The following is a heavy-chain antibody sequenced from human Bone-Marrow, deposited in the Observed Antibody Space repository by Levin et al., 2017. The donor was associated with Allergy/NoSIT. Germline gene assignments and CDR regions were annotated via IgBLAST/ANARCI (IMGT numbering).Heavy chain of an antibody. J-gene: IGHJ4*02. CDR3: ARDLTLGIFLVYFDY. V-gene: IGHV1-18*01. Sequence: EASVKVSCKASGYTFTSYGISWVRQAPGQGLEWMGWISAYNGNTNYAQKLQGRVTMTTDTSTSTAYMELRSLRSDDTAVYYCARDLTLGIFLVYFDYWGQGTLVTVSS. D-gene: IGHD2/OR15-2a*01. CDR1: GYTFTSYG. CDR2: ISAYNGNT.